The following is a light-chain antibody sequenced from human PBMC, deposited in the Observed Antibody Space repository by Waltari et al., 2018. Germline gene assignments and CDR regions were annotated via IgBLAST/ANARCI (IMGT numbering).Light chain of an antibody. Sequence: EIVLTQSPATLSLSPGERATLSCRASQSVSSYLAWDQQKPGQAPSLLIYDASNRATGIPARFSGSGSGTDFTLTISSLEPEDFAVYYCQQRSNWPRYTFGQGTKLEIK. CDR2: DAS. V-gene: IGKV3-11*01. J-gene: IGKJ2*01. CDR1: QSVSSY. CDR3: QQRSNWPRYT.